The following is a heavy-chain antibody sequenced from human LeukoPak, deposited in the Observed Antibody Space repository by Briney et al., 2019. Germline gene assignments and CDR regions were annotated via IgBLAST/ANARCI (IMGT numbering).Heavy chain of an antibody. V-gene: IGHV4-59*01. CDR3: ARETSGYSSNFDY. CDR1: DGSISGYY. Sequence: SETLSLTCTVSDGSISGYYWSWIRQPPGERLEWIEYISYSGSTSYNPSLRSRVTISLDSSKSQFSLKLSSVTAADTAVFYCARETSGYSSNFDYWGQGALVTVSS. D-gene: IGHD6-19*01. CDR2: ISYSGST. J-gene: IGHJ4*02.